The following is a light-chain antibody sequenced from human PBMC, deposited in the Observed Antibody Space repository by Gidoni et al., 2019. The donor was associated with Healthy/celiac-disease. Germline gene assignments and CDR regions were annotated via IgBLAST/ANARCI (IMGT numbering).Light chain of an antibody. Sequence: DIQLTQSPSFLSASVGDRVTITCQASQDISSYLAWYQQKPGNAPKLLIYSASTLQSGVPSRFSGSGSGTEFTLTISSLQPEDFATYYCQQLNSYPLTFGGGTKVEIK. CDR2: SAS. V-gene: IGKV1-9*01. CDR1: QDISSY. CDR3: QQLNSYPLT. J-gene: IGKJ4*01.